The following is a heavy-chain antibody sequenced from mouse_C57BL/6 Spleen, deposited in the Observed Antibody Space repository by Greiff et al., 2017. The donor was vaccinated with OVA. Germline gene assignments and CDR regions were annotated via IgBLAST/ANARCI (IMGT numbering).Heavy chain of an antibody. CDR1: GYTFTSYW. J-gene: IGHJ3*01. CDR3: ALHDGYYGGFAY. Sequence: QVQLQQPGAELVKPGASVKLSCKASGYTFTSYWMHWVKQRPGQGLEWIGMIHPNSGSTNYNEKFKSKATLTVDKSSSTAYMQLSSLTSEDSAVYYCALHDGYYGGFAYWGQGTLVTVSA. CDR2: IHPNSGST. D-gene: IGHD2-3*01. V-gene: IGHV1-64*01.